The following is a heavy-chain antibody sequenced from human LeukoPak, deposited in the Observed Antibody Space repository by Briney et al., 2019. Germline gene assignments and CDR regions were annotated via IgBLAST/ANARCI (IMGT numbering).Heavy chain of an antibody. CDR1: GYTCTSYG. V-gene: IGHV1-18*01. J-gene: IGHJ5*02. D-gene: IGHD3-22*01. CDR2: ISAYNGNT. CDR3: ARVDLAWSDSSGYYRDWFDP. Sequence: GASVKVSCKASGYTCTSYGISWVRQAPGQGLEWLGWISAYNGNTNYAQKLQGGVTMTTDTSTSTAYMEPRSLRSDDTAVYYCARVDLAWSDSSGYYRDWFDPWGQGTQVTVSS.